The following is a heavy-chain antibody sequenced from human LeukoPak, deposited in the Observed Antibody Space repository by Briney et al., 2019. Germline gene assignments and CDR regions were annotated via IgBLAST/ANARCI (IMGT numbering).Heavy chain of an antibody. Sequence: PSETLSLTCTVSGGSISTSNYYWGWIRQPPGKGLEWIGNIFYSGSTYYGPSLKSRLTISVATSKNQFSLKLSSVTAADTAVYYCARGMIENGSSALDIWGQGTKVTVSS. CDR2: IFYSGST. CDR3: ARGMIENGSSALDI. D-gene: IGHD3-22*01. CDR1: GGSISTSNYY. J-gene: IGHJ3*02. V-gene: IGHV4-39*07.